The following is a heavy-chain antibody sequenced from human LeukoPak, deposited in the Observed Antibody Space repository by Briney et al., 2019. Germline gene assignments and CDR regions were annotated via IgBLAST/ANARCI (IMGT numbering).Heavy chain of an antibody. V-gene: IGHV3-21*01. J-gene: IGHJ5*02. CDR3: ARDVQLERPSYNWFDP. D-gene: IGHD1-1*01. CDR2: ISSSSSYI. Sequence: GGSLRLSCAASGFTFSSYSMNWVRQAPGKGLEWVSSISSSSSYIYYADSVKGRFTISRDNAKNSLYLQMNSLRAEDTDVYYCARDVQLERPSYNWFDPWGQGTLVTVSS. CDR1: GFTFSSYS.